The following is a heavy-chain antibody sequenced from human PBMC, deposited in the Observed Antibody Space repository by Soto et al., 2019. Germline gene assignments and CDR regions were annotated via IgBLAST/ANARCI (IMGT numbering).Heavy chain of an antibody. D-gene: IGHD6-13*01. V-gene: IGHV6-1*01. CDR1: GDSVSSNIAA. J-gene: IGHJ4*02. CDR3: AREGSRTWTYYFDF. Sequence: PSQTLSLTCAISGDSVSSNIAAWNWVRQSPSRGLEWLGRTKYRSEWYTDYATSVKSRISINPDTSKNQVSLQLNSVTPEDTAVYYCAREGSRTWTYYFDFWGQGILVTVSS. CDR2: TKYRSEWYT.